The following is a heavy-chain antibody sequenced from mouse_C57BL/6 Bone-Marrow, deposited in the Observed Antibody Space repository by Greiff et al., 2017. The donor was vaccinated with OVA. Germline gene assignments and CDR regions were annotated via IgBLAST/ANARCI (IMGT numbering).Heavy chain of an antibody. Sequence: VQLQQSGAELVRPGASVKLSCTASGFNIKDDYMHWVKQRPEQGLELIGWIDPENGDTEYASKFQGKATITADTSSNTAYLQLSSLTSEDTSVYYCTYYGNLDNWGKGTTLTVSS. V-gene: IGHV14-4*01. D-gene: IGHD2-1*01. CDR3: TYYGNLDN. CDR2: IDPENGDT. CDR1: GFNIKDDY. J-gene: IGHJ2*01.